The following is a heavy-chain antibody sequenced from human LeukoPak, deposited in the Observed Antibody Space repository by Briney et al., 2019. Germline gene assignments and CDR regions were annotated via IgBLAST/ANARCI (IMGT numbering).Heavy chain of an antibody. Sequence: SETLSLTCTVSGGSISSYYWSWIQKPPGKGLEWIGYIYYSGSTNYNPSLKSRVTISVDTSKNQFSLKLSSVTAADTAVYYCARGDNWSPYYFDYWGQGTLVTVSS. V-gene: IGHV4-59*01. D-gene: IGHD1-20*01. J-gene: IGHJ4*02. CDR3: ARGDNWSPYYFDY. CDR2: IYYSGST. CDR1: GGSISSYY.